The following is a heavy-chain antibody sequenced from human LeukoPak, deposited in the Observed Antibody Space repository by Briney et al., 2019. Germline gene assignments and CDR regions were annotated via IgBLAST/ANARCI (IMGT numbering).Heavy chain of an antibody. D-gene: IGHD4-17*01. Sequence: SETLSLTCTVSGGSISSSSYYWGWIRQPPGKGLEWIGSIYYSGSTYYNPSLKSRVTISVDTSKNQFSLKLSSVTAADTAVYYCARLRVTTDFTGLDYWGQGTLVTVSS. V-gene: IGHV4-39*01. CDR2: IYYSGST. CDR1: GGSISSSSYY. J-gene: IGHJ4*02. CDR3: ARLRVTTDFTGLDY.